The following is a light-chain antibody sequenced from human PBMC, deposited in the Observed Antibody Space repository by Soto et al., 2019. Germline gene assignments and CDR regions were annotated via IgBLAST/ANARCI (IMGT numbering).Light chain of an antibody. Sequence: QSLLTQPASGSGSPGQSSTISYTGTSSDVGGYNYVSWYQQHPGKAPKLMIYDVSNRPSGVSNRFSGSKSGNTASLTISGLQAEDEADYYCSSYTSSSPPYVFGTGTRSPS. CDR3: SSYTSSSPPYV. J-gene: IGLJ1*01. CDR1: SSDVGGYNY. V-gene: IGLV2-14*01. CDR2: DVS.